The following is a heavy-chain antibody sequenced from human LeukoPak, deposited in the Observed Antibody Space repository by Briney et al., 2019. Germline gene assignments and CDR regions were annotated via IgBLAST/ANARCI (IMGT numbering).Heavy chain of an antibody. CDR1: NGSLSEYH. V-gene: IGHV4-34*01. D-gene: IGHD4/OR15-4a*01. CDR3: AGWNAHYHFFDY. J-gene: IGHJ4*02. Sequence: SETLSLTCAVYNGSLSEYHWSWTPPPPPTGPEWIGEINHSGSTTYNPSLQSRVTMSVDTSKNQFSLEVSSVTAADTAVYYCAGWNAHYHFFDYWVPGIPLTVSS. CDR2: INHSGST.